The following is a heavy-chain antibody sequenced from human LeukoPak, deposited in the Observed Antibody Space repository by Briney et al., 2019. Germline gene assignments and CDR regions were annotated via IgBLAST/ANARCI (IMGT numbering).Heavy chain of an antibody. J-gene: IGHJ3*02. Sequence: SETLSLTCTVSGYSISSGYYWGWIRQPPGKGLEWIGSIYYSGSTHYNPSLKSRVTISVDTSKNQFSLKLSSVTAADTALYYCARGLFLGDSSGYYYGDAFDIWGQGTMVTVSS. D-gene: IGHD3-22*01. CDR3: ARGLFLGDSSGYYYGDAFDI. CDR2: IYYSGST. V-gene: IGHV4-38-2*02. CDR1: GYSISSGYY.